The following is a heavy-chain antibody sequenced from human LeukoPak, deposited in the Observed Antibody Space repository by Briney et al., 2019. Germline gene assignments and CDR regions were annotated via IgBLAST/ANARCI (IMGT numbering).Heavy chain of an antibody. CDR3: ARRAVVTGIDY. D-gene: IGHD4-23*01. V-gene: IGHV4-4*09. CDR2: IYTSGST. J-gene: IGHJ4*02. CDR1: GGSISSYY. Sequence: PSETLSLTYTVSGGSISSYYWSWIRQPPGKGLEWIGYIYTSGSTNYNPSLKSRATISVDPSKNQFSLKPRSAPAADTAMYYCARRAVVTGIDYWGQGTLVTVSS.